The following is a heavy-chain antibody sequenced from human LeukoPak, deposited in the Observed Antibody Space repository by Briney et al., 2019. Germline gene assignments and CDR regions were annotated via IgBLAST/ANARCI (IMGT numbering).Heavy chain of an antibody. J-gene: IGHJ4*02. D-gene: IGHD3-16*02. CDR1: GYTFTSYG. CDR2: ISAYNGNT. CDR3: ARDRVITFGGVIVTQTEPFDY. Sequence: GASVKVSCKASGYTFTSYGISWVRQAPGQGLEWMGWISAYNGNTNYAQKLQGRVTMTTDTSTSTAYMELRSLRSDDTAVYYCARDRVITFGGVIVTQTEPFDYWGQGTLVTVSS. V-gene: IGHV1-18*01.